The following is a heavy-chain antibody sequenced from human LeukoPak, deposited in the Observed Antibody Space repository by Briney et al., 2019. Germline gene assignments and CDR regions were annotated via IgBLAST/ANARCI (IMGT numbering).Heavy chain of an antibody. CDR1: GFTFSSYS. CDR3: ARDIMGGVTTGNYMDV. D-gene: IGHD4-11*01. J-gene: IGHJ6*03. Sequence: GGSLRLSCAASGFTFSSYSMNWVRQAPGMGLEWVSYISSSSSTIYYADSVKGRFTISRDNAKNSLYLQMNRLRADDTSVYYCARDIMGGVTTGNYMDVWGKGTRVTVSS. V-gene: IGHV3-48*01. CDR2: ISSSSSTI.